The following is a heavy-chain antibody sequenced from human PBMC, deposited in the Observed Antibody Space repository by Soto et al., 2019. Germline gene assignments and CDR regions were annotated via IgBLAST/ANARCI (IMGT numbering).Heavy chain of an antibody. Sequence: GAPAKVSCKASGGTFSSYAISWVRQAPGQGLEWIGWIVVGSGNTNYAQKFQERVTITRDMSTSTAYMELSSLRSEDTAVYYCAYDSSGYFYYYFDYWGQGTLVT. V-gene: IGHV1-58*02. CDR1: GGTFSSYA. D-gene: IGHD3-22*01. J-gene: IGHJ4*02. CDR3: AYDSSGYFYYYFDY. CDR2: IVVGSGNT.